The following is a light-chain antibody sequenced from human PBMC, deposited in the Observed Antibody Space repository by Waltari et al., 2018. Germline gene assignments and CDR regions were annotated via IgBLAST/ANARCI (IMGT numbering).Light chain of an antibody. CDR3: QQHYGAPLT. J-gene: IGKJ1*01. CDR1: QSVLSNSDNKNY. CDR2: WAS. V-gene: IGKV4-1*01. Sequence: DIVMTQSPDSLAVSLGERAIINCKSSQSVLSNSDNKNYLSWHQQRPGQPPKLLISWASSRESGVPDRFSGSGSGTDFTLTISSLQAEDVAVYFCQQHYGAPLTCGQGTKVEIK.